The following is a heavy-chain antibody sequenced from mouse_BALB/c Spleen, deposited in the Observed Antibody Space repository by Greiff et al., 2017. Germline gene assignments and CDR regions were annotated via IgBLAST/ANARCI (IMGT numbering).Heavy chain of an antibody. D-gene: IGHD1-2*01. CDR1: GFTFSSYG. J-gene: IGHJ2*01. V-gene: IGHV5-6-3*01. CDR3: ARGGYGDYFDY. Sequence: EVHLVESGGGLVQPGGSLKLSCAASGFTFSSYGMAWVRQTPDKRLELVATINSNGGSTYYPDSVKGRFTISRDNAKNTLYLQMSSLKSEDTAMYYCARGGYGDYFDYWGQGTTLTVSS. CDR2: INSNGGST.